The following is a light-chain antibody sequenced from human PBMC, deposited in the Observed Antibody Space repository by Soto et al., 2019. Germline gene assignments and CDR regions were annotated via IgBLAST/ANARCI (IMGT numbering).Light chain of an antibody. CDR1: SSDVGGYNY. CDR3: SSYTTSNTFYI. CDR2: DVS. J-gene: IGLJ1*01. Sequence: QSVLTQPASVSGSPGQSITISCTGTSSDVGGYNYVSWYQQYPGKAPKLMIYDVSYWPSWLSNRFSGSKSGNTASLTISWLQAEDEADYYCSSYTTSNTFYIFGTGT. V-gene: IGLV2-14*03.